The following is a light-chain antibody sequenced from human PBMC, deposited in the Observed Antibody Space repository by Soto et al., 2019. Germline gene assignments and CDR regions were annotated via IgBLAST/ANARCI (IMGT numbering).Light chain of an antibody. V-gene: IGLV2-14*01. Sequence: QSALTQPASVSGSPGQSITISCTGTSGDVGGSKYVAWYQHHPGKAPRLMISEVSNRPSGVSNRFSGSKSGNTASLTIFGLQPEDEADYYCSSRTSSSTYVFGTGTKLTVL. CDR3: SSRTSSSTYV. CDR1: SGDVGGSKY. J-gene: IGLJ1*01. CDR2: EVS.